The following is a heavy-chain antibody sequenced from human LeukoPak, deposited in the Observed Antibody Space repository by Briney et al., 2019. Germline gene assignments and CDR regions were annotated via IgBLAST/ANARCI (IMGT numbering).Heavy chain of an antibody. V-gene: IGHV3-53*01. D-gene: IGHD4-17*01. Sequence: GGSLRLSCAASGFTVSSNYMNWVRQAPGKGLEWVSVIYSGGSTYYADSVKGRFTISRDNSKNTLYLQMNSLRAEDTAVYYCAREAVTRNYFDYWGQGTLVTVSS. CDR3: AREAVTRNYFDY. CDR2: IYSGGST. J-gene: IGHJ4*02. CDR1: GFTVSSNY.